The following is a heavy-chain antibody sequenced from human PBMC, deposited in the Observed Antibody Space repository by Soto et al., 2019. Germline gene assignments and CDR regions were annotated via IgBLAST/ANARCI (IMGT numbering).Heavy chain of an antibody. V-gene: IGHV3-66*01. D-gene: IGHD2-2*01. J-gene: IGHJ3*02. CDR2: IYSGGST. CDR3: ARDSLVVQAAMKGDAFEI. CDR1: GFTVSSNY. Sequence: EVQLVESGGGLVQPGGSLRLSCAASGFTVSSNYMSWVRQAPGKGLEWVSVIYSGGSTYYVDSVKGRFTISRDNSKNTLYLQMNSLRAEDTAVYYCARDSLVVQAAMKGDAFEIWGQGTMVTVSS.